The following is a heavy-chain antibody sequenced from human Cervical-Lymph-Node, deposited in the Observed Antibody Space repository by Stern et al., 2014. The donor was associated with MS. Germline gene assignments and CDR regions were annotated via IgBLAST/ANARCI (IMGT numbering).Heavy chain of an antibody. D-gene: IGHD3-22*01. J-gene: IGHJ3*02. CDR3: ARGNRAFYYGDAFDM. CDR2: IYHSGNT. CDR1: GGSLTSGGHY. Sequence: QLQLQESGPGLVKPSQTLSLTCTVSGGSLTSGGHYWTWIRQYPGKGLEWIGYIYHSGNTDYNPSLKSRVSISVDTSKHQFSLRLSSMNDADTAVYYCARGNRAFYYGDAFDMWGHGTMVTVSS. V-gene: IGHV4-31*03.